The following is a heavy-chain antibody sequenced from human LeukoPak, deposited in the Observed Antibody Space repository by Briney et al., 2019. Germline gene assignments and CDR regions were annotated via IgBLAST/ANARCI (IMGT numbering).Heavy chain of an antibody. Sequence: GGSLRLSCAASGFSFSSYAMSWVRQAPGKGLEWVSVISGSDGSTYFADSVKGRFTISRDNSKNTLYLQMNSLRAEDTAVYYCAKDCCGSTNYVAFDIWGQGTMVTVSS. CDR3: AKDCCGSTNYVAFDI. CDR2: ISGSDGST. V-gene: IGHV3-23*01. D-gene: IGHD2-2*01. CDR1: GFSFSSYA. J-gene: IGHJ3*02.